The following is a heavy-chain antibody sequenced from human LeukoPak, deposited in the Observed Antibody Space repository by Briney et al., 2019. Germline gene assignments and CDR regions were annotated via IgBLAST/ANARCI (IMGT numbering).Heavy chain of an antibody. D-gene: IGHD3-10*01. CDR2: ISAYNGNT. Sequence: GASVKVSCKASGYTFTRYGISWVRQAPGQGLEWMGWISAYNGNTNYAQKLQGRVTMTTDTSTSTAYMELRSLRSDDTAVYYCARDGVYYGSGSYPYDYWGQGTLVTVSS. CDR3: ARDGVYYGSGSYPYDY. CDR1: GYTFTRYG. J-gene: IGHJ4*02. V-gene: IGHV1-18*01.